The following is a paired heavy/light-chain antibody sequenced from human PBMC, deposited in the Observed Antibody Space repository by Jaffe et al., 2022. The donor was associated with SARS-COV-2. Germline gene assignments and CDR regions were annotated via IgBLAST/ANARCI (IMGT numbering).Heavy chain of an antibody. J-gene: IGHJ4*02. Sequence: DVQLVESGGGLVQPGGSLRVSCVASGFTIDSYWMNWVRQAPGKGLQWVANINEDGSVQYYVDSVKGRFRISRDNAKNSLFLQMNSLRAEDTAVYYCASYKSGQEATWGQGVPVTVSS. CDR2: INEDGSVQ. CDR1: GFTIDSYW. D-gene: IGHD1-1*01. V-gene: IGHV3-7*03. CDR3: ASYKSGQEAT.
Light chain of an antibody. V-gene: IGKV2-28*01. CDR1: QSLLSPDGHTY. Sequence: DTVVTQSPLSLPVTPGEPAFISCRSSQSLLSPDGHTYLDWFLQKPGQSPQLLIYFGFNRASGVPDRFSGGGSGTDFTLKISRVEAEDVGVYYCMQTLHPPITFGQGTRLEIK. CDR2: FGF. CDR3: MQTLHPPIT. J-gene: IGKJ5*01.